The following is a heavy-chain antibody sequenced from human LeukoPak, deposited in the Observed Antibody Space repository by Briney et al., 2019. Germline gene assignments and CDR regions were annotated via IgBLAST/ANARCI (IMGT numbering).Heavy chain of an antibody. Sequence: PSETLSLTCAVYGGSFSGYYWSWIRQPPGKGLEWIGEINHSGSTNYNPSLKSRVTISVDTSKNQFSLKLSSVTAADTAVYYCARGLSTMVRGVIGWFDPWGQGTLVTVSS. CDR2: INHSGST. J-gene: IGHJ5*02. V-gene: IGHV4-34*01. D-gene: IGHD3-10*01. CDR1: GGSFSGYY. CDR3: ARGLSTMVRGVIGWFDP.